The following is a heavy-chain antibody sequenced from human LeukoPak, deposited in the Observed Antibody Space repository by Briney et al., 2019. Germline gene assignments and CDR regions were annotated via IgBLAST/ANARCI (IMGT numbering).Heavy chain of an antibody. CDR3: ARGLKGYCSSTSCYTDAFDI. V-gene: IGHV1-8*02. CDR1: GYTFTSYD. Sequence: GASVKVSCKASGYTFTSYDINWVRQATGQGLEWMGWMNPNSGNTGYAQKFQGRDTMTRNTSISTAYMELSSLRSEDTAVYYCARGLKGYCSSTSCYTDAFDIWGQGTMVTVSS. D-gene: IGHD2-2*02. CDR2: MNPNSGNT. J-gene: IGHJ3*02.